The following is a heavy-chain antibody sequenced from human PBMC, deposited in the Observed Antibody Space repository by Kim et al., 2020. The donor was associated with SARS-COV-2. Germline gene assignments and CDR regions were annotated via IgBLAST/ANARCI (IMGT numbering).Heavy chain of an antibody. D-gene: IGHD4-17*01. J-gene: IGHJ6*03. V-gene: IGHV4-34*01. Sequence: SRVTISVDTSKNQFSLKLSSVTAADTAVYYCARAPYGDYVFYYYYYMDVWGKGTTVTVSS. CDR3: ARAPYGDYVFYYYYYMDV.